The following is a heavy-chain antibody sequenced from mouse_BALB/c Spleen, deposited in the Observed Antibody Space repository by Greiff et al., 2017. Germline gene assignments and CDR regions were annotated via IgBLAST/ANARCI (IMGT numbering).Heavy chain of an antibody. Sequence: DVKLVESGGGLVKPGGSLKLSCAASGFTFSSYTMSWVRQTPEKRLEWVATISSGGSYTYYPDSVKGRFTISRDNAKNTLYLQMSSLKSEDTAMYYCTRDDYYYGSSLAWFAYWGQGTLVTVSA. D-gene: IGHD1-1*01. V-gene: IGHV5-6-4*01. CDR3: TRDDYYYGSSLAWFAY. CDR2: ISSGGSYT. CDR1: GFTFSSYT. J-gene: IGHJ3*01.